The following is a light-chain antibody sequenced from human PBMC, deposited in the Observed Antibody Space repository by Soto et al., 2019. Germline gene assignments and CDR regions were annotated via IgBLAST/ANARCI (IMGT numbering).Light chain of an antibody. V-gene: IGLV2-14*01. J-gene: IGLJ1*01. CDR3: FSYTSSSTYV. Sequence: QSALTQPASVSGSPGQSITISCTGTTSDVGGYNYVSWYQQHPGQVPKLLIYEVSNRPSGVSYRFSGSKSGNTASLTISGLQAQDEASYYCFSYTSSSTYVFGTGTKLTVL. CDR1: TSDVGGYNY. CDR2: EVS.